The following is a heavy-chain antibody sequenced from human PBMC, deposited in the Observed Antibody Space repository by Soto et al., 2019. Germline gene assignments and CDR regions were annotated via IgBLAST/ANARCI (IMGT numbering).Heavy chain of an antibody. CDR2: IKSDGSGT. Sequence: EVQLVESGGGLIQLGGSLRLSCAASGFTFSSYWMHWVRQAPGKELVWVSRIKSDGSGTYYAGSVEGRFTISRDNAQTTVYLHVTRLRAVATAVYYCVRGDGDRYDGNGYLGRHWGQGTLVTVSS. V-gene: IGHV3-74*01. CDR1: GFTFSSYW. CDR3: VRGDGDRYDGNGYLGRH. J-gene: IGHJ4*02. D-gene: IGHD3-22*01.